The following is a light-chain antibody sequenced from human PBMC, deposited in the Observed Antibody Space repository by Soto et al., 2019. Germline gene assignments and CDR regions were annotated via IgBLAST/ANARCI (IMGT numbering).Light chain of an antibody. CDR1: QGISSY. CDR3: QQLNSYLT. Sequence: DIQFTQSPSFLSASVGDIVTITCRASQGISSYLAWYQQKPGKAPKLLIYAASTLQSGVPSRFSGSGSGTEFTLTISSLQPEDFATYYCQQLNSYLTFGQGTRLEI. CDR2: AAS. V-gene: IGKV1-9*01. J-gene: IGKJ5*01.